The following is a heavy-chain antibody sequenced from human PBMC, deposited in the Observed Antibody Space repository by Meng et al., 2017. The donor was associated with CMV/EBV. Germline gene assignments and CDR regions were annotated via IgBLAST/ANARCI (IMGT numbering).Heavy chain of an antibody. Sequence: GESLKISCAASGFTFSSYWMHWVRQAPGKGLVWVSRINSDGSSTSYADSVKGRFTISRDNAKNTLYLQMNSLRAEDTAVYYCAREISHYGINWFDTWGQGTLVTVSS. CDR1: GFTFSSYW. D-gene: IGHD4-11*01. CDR2: INSDGSST. V-gene: IGHV3-74*01. J-gene: IGHJ5*02. CDR3: AREISHYGINWFDT.